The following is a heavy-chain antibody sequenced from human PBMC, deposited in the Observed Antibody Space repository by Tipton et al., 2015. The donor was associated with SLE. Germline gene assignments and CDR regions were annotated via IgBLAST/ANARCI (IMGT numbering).Heavy chain of an antibody. J-gene: IGHJ4*02. Sequence: TLSLTCAVYGGSFSGYYWSWIRQPPGKGLEWIGEINHSGSTNYNPPLKSRVTISVDTSKNQFSLKLSSVTAADTAFYYCARLRSDWQMTDYYFDYWGQGTLVTVSS. CDR2: INHSGST. CDR1: GGSFSGYY. CDR3: ARLRSDWQMTDYYFDY. D-gene: IGHD6-19*01. V-gene: IGHV4-34*01.